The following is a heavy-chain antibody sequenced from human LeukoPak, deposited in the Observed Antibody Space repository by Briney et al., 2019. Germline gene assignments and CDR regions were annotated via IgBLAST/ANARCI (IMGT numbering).Heavy chain of an antibody. CDR1: GYTFTSYD. Sequence: GASVKVSCKASGYTFTSYDINWVRQATGQGLEWMGWMNPNSGNTGYAQKFQGWVTMTRDTSISTAYMELSRLRSDDTAVYYCARDGDSGYDYWGQGTLVTVSS. V-gene: IGHV1-8*01. D-gene: IGHD5-12*01. CDR3: ARDGDSGYDY. J-gene: IGHJ4*02. CDR2: MNPNSGNT.